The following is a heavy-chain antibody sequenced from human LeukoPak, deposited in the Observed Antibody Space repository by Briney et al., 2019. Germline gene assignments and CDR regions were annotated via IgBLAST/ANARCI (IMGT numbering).Heavy chain of an antibody. CDR3: ARGYGGYEGRVPFDP. J-gene: IGHJ5*02. CDR1: GGTFSSYA. Sequence: SVKVSCKASGGTFSSYAICWVRQAPGQGLEWMGGIIPIFGTANSAQKFQGRVTITADESTSTAYVELSSLRSEDTAVYYCARGYGGYEGRVPFDPWGQGTLVTVSS. D-gene: IGHD5-12*01. V-gene: IGHV1-69*13. CDR2: IIPIFGTA.